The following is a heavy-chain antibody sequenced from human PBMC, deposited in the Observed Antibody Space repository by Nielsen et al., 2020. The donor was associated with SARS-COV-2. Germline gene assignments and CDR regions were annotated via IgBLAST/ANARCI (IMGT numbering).Heavy chain of an antibody. J-gene: IGHJ4*02. CDR1: GGTFSSYA. CDR3: ARDRSGYSSSWRLDY. CDR2: IIPIFGTA. Sequence: SVKVSCKASGGTFSSYAISWVRQAPGQGLEWMGGIIPIFGTANYAQKFQGRVTITADESTSTAYMELSSLRSEDTAVYYCARDRSGYSSSWRLDYWGQGTLVTVSS. V-gene: IGHV1-69*13. D-gene: IGHD6-13*01.